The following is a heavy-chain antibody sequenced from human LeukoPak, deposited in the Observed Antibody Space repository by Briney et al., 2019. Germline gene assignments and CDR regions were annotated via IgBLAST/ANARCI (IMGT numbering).Heavy chain of an antibody. D-gene: IGHD3-22*01. V-gene: IGHV3-11*04. Sequence: GGSLRLSCAASGFTFSDYYMSWIRQAPGKGLEWVSYISSSGSTIYYADSVKGRFTISRDNSKNTLYLQMNSLRAEDTAVYYCAKQISYDSSGYYSHAFDIWGQGTMVTVSS. J-gene: IGHJ3*02. CDR2: ISSSGSTI. CDR1: GFTFSDYY. CDR3: AKQISYDSSGYYSHAFDI.